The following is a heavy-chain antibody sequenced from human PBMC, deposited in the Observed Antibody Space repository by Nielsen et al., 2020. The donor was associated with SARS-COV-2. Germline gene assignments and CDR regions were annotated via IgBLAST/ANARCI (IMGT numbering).Heavy chain of an antibody. CDR1: GFTFDDYA. CDR3: ANLAAAGLDY. V-gene: IGHV3-9*01. D-gene: IGHD6-13*01. CDR2: ISWNSGSI. J-gene: IGHJ4*02. Sequence: SLKISCAASGFTFDDYAMHWVRQAPGKGLEWVSGISWNSGSIGYADSMKGRFTISRDNAKNSLYLQMNSLRAEDTALYYCANLAAAGLDYWGQGTLVTVSS.